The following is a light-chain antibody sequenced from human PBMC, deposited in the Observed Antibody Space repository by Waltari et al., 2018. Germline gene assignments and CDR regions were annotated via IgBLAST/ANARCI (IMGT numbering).Light chain of an antibody. Sequence: QSALTQPPSASGSPGPSVTISCTGTSSDVGAYHYVSWYQQQPGKAPKLMIYEVSKRPSGVPDRFSGSKSGNTASLTVSGLQAEDEAYYYCSSYTGSSVAVVFGGGTKLTVL. CDR1: SSDVGAYHY. CDR2: EVS. CDR3: SSYTGSSVAVV. V-gene: IGLV2-8*01. J-gene: IGLJ2*01.